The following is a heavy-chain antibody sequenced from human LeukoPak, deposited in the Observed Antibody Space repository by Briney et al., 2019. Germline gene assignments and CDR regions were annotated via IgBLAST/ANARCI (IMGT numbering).Heavy chain of an antibody. V-gene: IGHV4-34*01. D-gene: IGHD2-2*01. J-gene: IGHJ5*02. CDR3: ARSVMTVPAAMLRPSPVFDP. CDR2: INRSGST. Sequence: SETLSLTCAVYGGSFSGYYWSWIRQPPGKGLEWIGEINRSGSTNYNPSLKSRVTISVDTSKNQFSLKLSSVTAADTAVYYCARSVMTVPAAMLRPSPVFDPWGQGTLVTVSS. CDR1: GGSFSGYY.